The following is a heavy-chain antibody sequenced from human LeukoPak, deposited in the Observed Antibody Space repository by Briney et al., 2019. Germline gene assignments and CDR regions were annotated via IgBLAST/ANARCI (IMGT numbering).Heavy chain of an antibody. Sequence: GGSLRLPCAASGFTFSNAWMNWVRQAPGKGLEWIGRIKSKTDGGTTDFAAPVKGRFTISRDDSKNTLYLQMNSLKTEDTAVYYCATPLRSGSYYWYFDLWGRGTLVTVSS. V-gene: IGHV3-15*01. CDR1: GFTFSNAW. J-gene: IGHJ2*01. D-gene: IGHD1-26*01. CDR2: IKSKTDGGTT. CDR3: ATPLRSGSYYWYFDL.